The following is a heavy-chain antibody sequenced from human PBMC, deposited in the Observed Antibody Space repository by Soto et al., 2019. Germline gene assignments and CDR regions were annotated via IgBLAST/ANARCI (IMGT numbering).Heavy chain of an antibody. CDR2: IWYDGSNK. CDR1: GFTFSSYG. J-gene: IGHJ3*02. Sequence: GGSLRLSCAASGFTFSSYGMHWVRQAPGKGLEWVAVIWYDGSNKYYADSVKGRFTISRDNSKNTLYLQMNSLRAEDTAVYYCARDFTMIVVGNNDAFDIWGQGTMVTVSS. CDR3: ARDFTMIVVGNNDAFDI. V-gene: IGHV3-33*01. D-gene: IGHD3-22*01.